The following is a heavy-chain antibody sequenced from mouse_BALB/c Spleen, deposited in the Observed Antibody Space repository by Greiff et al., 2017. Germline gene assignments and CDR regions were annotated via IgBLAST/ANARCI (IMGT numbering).Heavy chain of an antibody. CDR1: GYTFTSYY. J-gene: IGHJ4*01. V-gene: IGHV1S56*01. D-gene: IGHD1-2*01. CDR3: ARGGTTATSAMDY. Sequence: QVHVKQSGPELVKPGASVRISCKASGYTFTSYYIHWVKQRPGQGLEWIGWIYPGNVNTKYNEKFKGKATLTADKSSSTAYMQLSSLTSEDSAVYFCARGGTTATSAMDYWGQGTSVTVSS. CDR2: IYPGNVNT.